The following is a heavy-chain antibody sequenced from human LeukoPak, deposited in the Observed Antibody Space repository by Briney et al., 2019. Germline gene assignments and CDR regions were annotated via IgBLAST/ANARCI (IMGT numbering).Heavy chain of an antibody. CDR1: GFTFSRYA. J-gene: IGHJ4*02. Sequence: PGGSLRLSCVASGFTFSRYAMHWVRLAPGKGLEWVAVISYDGSNKYYADSVKGRFTISRDNSENTLYLQMNSLRAEDTALYYCARDGNFYYGPGSYCDYWGQGTLVTVSS. V-gene: IGHV3-30-3*01. D-gene: IGHD3-10*01. CDR2: ISYDGSNK. CDR3: ARDGNFYYGPGSYCDY.